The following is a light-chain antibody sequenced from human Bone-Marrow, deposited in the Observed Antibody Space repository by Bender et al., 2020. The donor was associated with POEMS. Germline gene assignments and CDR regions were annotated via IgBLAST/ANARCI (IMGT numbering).Light chain of an antibody. CDR2: DVI. V-gene: IGLV2-14*03. CDR3: SSYTSRRTLV. CDR1: RSDIGSSNY. Sequence: QSALTQTASVSGSPGQSITVSCIGTRSDIGSSNYVSWYQQHPGRAPKLVIFDVIRRPSGVSTRFSGSKSGYTASLTISGLQAEDEANYYCSSYTSRRTLVFGGGTTVTVL. J-gene: IGLJ3*02.